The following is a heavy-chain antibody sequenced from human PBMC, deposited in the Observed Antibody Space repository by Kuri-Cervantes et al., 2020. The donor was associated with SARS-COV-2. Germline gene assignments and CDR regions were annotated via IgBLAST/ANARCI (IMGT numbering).Heavy chain of an antibody. D-gene: IGHD4-17*01. J-gene: IGHJ3*02. V-gene: IGHV4-38-2*02. Sequence: GSLRLSCTVSGYSISSGYYWGWIRQPPGKGLEWIGSIYHSGSTYYNPSLKSRVTISVDTSKNQFSLKLSSVTAADTAVYYCARARFDAFDIWGQGTMVTVSS. CDR1: GYSISSGYY. CDR3: ARARFDAFDI. CDR2: IYHSGST.